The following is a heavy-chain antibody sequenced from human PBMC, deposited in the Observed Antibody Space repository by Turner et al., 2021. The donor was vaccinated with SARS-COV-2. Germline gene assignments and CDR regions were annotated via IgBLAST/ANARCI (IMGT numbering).Heavy chain of an antibody. J-gene: IGHJ4*02. Sequence: EVELLESGGGLVQPGGSLRLSCAASGLSLSSYAMGWVRQASGEGLGVVSGLGGCGGSTHFGDPVECRFTIPPDNSQNTLYSEMNSLRTEDPAVNCCTKEERDKRIGSRFWSGYYMGHFDYWGQGTLVTVSS. CDR3: TKEERDKRIGSRFWSGYYMGHFDY. CDR1: GLSLSSYA. CDR2: LGGCGGST. D-gene: IGHD3-3*01. V-gene: IGHV3-23*01.